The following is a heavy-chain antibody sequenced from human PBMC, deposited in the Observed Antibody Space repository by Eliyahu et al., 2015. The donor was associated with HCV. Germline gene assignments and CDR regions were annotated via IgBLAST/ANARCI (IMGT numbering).Heavy chain of an antibody. V-gene: IGHV3-21*06. CDR2: ISSSGSYT. J-gene: IGHJ4*02. D-gene: IGHD2-21*02. CDR1: GFPFSTYG. Sequence: EVQLVESGGGLVXPGXSLRLSCAAXGFPFSTYGMNWVRQAPGKGLEWVSFISSSGSYTYYTDSLRGRFTVSRDNTRNSLYLQMNSLRVEDTAMYYCARPRQPHCGGDCSNLGFDYWGQGSLVTVSS. CDR3: ARPRQPHCGGDCSNLGFDY.